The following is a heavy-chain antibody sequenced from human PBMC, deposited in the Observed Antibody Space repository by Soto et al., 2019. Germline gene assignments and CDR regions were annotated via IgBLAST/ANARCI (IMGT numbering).Heavy chain of an antibody. CDR1: RGSIRDYF. D-gene: IGHD4-17*01. CDR2: IYYSGRT. J-gene: IGHJ4*02. Sequence: WETLSLTCTVSRGSIRDYFWTWIRQPPGKGLEWIGYIYYSGRTNYTPSLKSRVSISVDTSKNHFSLQLRSVTAADTAVYYCARVGGDDFGDSGGFDYWGQGTLVTVSS. CDR3: ARVGGDDFGDSGGFDY. V-gene: IGHV4-59*01.